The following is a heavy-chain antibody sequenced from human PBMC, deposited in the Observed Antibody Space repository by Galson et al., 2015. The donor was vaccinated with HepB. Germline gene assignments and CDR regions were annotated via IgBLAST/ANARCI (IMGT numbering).Heavy chain of an antibody. CDR1: GGSISSYY. D-gene: IGHD2-8*01. V-gene: IGHV4-59*01. J-gene: IGHJ4*02. Sequence: TCTVSGGSISSYYWRWIRQPPGKGLEWIGCIYYSGSTNYNPSLKSRVTISVDPSKSQFSLKLSSVTAADPAVYYCARVRDYCTNGVCLGFDFWGQGTLVTVSS. CDR3: ARVRDYCTNGVCLGFDF. CDR2: IYYSGST.